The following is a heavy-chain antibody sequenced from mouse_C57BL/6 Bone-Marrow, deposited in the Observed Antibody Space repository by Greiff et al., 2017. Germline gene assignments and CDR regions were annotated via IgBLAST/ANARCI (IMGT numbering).Heavy chain of an antibody. CDR2: IHPNSGST. CDR1: GYTFTSYW. V-gene: IGHV1-64*01. CDR3: ARGTTVVSFDY. D-gene: IGHD1-1*01. J-gene: IGHJ2*01. Sequence: QVHVKQSGAELVKPGASVKLSCKASGYTFTSYWMHWVKQRPGQGLEWIGMIHPNSGSTNYNEKFKSKATLTVDKSSSTAYMQLSSLTSEDSAVYYCARGTTVVSFDYWGQGTTLTVSS.